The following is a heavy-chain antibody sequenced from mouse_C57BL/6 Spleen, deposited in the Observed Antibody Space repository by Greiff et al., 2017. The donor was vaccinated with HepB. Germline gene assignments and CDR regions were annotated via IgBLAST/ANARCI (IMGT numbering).Heavy chain of an antibody. D-gene: IGHD2-2*01. Sequence: EVKLVESGPGLVKPSQSLSLTCSVTGYSITSGYYWNWIRQFPGNKLEWMGYISYDGSNNYNTSLKNRISITRDTSKNQFFLKLNSVTTEDTATYYCARDGYAQDWYFDVWGTGTTVTVSS. CDR2: ISYDGSN. J-gene: IGHJ1*03. CDR1: GYSITSGYY. V-gene: IGHV3-6*01. CDR3: ARDGYAQDWYFDV.